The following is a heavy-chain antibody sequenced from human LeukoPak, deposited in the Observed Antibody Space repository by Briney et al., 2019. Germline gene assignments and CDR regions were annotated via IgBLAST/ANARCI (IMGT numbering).Heavy chain of an antibody. Sequence: GGSLRLSCAASGFTFSSYSMNWVRQAPGKGLEWVSSISSSSSYIYYADSVKGRFTISRDNAKNSLYLQMNSLRAEDTAVYYCARDQGIFLEWLSSFDYWGQGTLVTVSS. V-gene: IGHV3-21*01. D-gene: IGHD3-3*01. CDR3: ARDQGIFLEWLSSFDY. CDR1: GFTFSSYS. CDR2: ISSSSSYI. J-gene: IGHJ4*02.